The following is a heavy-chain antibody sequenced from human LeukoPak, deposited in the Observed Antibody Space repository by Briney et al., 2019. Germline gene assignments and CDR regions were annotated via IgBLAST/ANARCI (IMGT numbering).Heavy chain of an antibody. V-gene: IGHV1-2*02. J-gene: IGHJ4*02. CDR3: ARQGDPVIYYFDY. CDR1: GYTFTGYY. D-gene: IGHD3-16*01. Sequence: ASVKVSCKASGYTFTGYYMHWVRQAPGQGLEWMGWINPNSGGTNYAQKFQGRVTMTRDTSISTAYMELSRLRSDDTAVYYCARQGDPVIYYFDYWGQGTLVTVSS. CDR2: INPNSGGT.